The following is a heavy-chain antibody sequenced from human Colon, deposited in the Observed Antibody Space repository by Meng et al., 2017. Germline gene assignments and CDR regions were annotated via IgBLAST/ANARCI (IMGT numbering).Heavy chain of an antibody. CDR1: GGSVSSGSYY. J-gene: IGHJ4*01. V-gene: IGHV4-61*01. Sequence: SETLSLTCTVSGGSVSSGSYYWSWIRQPPGKELEWIGYIYYSGSTNYNPSLKSRVTISVDTSKNQFSLKLSSVTAADTAVYYCARDIRYNGYGCYFGYWGQGNPV. CDR3: ARDIRYNGYGCYFGY. CDR2: IYYSGST. D-gene: IGHD5-12*01.